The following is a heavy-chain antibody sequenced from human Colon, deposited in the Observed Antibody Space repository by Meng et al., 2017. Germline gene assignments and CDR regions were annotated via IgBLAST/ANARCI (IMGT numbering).Heavy chain of an antibody. Sequence: QLHLVQSGAELRKPGASVKVTCKASGYTFTSSDSNWVRQATGRGLEWLGWMNPNNGNTGSAQKFQGRVSMTRDTSIGTAYMELSGLTSEDTAVYYCARTAMLDSWGQGTLVTVSS. CDR2: MNPNNGNT. CDR1: GYTFTSSD. V-gene: IGHV1-8*01. D-gene: IGHD2-2*01. CDR3: ARTAMLDS. J-gene: IGHJ5*01.